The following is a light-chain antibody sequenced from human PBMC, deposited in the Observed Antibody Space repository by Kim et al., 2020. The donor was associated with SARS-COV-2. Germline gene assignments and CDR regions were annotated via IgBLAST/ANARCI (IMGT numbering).Light chain of an antibody. Sequence: DIQMTQSPSTLSASVGDRVTITCRASQSISSWLAWYQQKPGKAPKLLIYKASSLESGVPSRFSGSGSGTEFILTISNLQPDDFATYYCQQYNSDSPYTFGQGTKLEI. J-gene: IGKJ2*01. V-gene: IGKV1-5*03. CDR2: KAS. CDR1: QSISSW. CDR3: QQYNSDSPYT.